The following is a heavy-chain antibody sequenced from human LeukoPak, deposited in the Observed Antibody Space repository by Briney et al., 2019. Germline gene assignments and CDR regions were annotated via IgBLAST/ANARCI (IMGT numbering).Heavy chain of an antibody. CDR3: ARPGRTMTTSTFDY. CDR2: IYYNASS. Sequence: SETLTLTCTVSGGASISSDTYYWAWTRQPPGKGLERIGSIYYNASSYYSPSLRSRVTISVDTSKSQFYLEVSSVTAADAAVYYCARPGRTMTTSTFDYWGQGTMVSVSS. CDR1: GGASISSDTYY. D-gene: IGHD1-1*01. J-gene: IGHJ4*02. V-gene: IGHV4-39*01.